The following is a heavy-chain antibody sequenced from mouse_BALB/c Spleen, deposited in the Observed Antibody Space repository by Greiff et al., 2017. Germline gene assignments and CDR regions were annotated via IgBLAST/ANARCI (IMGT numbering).Heavy chain of an antibody. CDR1: GFNIKDYY. J-gene: IGHJ4*01. Sequence: VQLQQSGAELVRSGASVKLSCTASGFNIKDYYMHWVKQRPEQGLEWIGWIDPENGDTEYAPKFQGKATMTADTSSNTAYLQLSSLTSEDTAVYYCNAGGPMDYWGQGTSVTVSS. CDR2: IDPENGDT. CDR3: NAGGPMDY. V-gene: IGHV14-4*02.